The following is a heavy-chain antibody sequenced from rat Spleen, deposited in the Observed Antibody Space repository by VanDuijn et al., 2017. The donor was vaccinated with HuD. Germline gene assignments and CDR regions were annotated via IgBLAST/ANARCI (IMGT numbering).Heavy chain of an antibody. V-gene: IGHV2-19*01. CDR3: ARGWERFAY. J-gene: IGHJ3*01. Sequence: QVQLKESGPGLVQPSQTLSLTCTVSGFSLTDYSVHWVRQSPGKGLEWIGAISSGGTSYYNSVLNPRVSISRDISKSQVFLKMNSLQTEDTAMYFCARGWERFAYWGQGTLVTVSS. CDR2: ISSGGTS. CDR1: GFSLTDYS. D-gene: IGHD5-1*01.